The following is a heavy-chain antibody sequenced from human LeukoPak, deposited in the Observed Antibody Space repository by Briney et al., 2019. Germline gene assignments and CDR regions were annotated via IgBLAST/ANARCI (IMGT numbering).Heavy chain of an antibody. D-gene: IGHD3-22*01. V-gene: IGHV3-21*01. J-gene: IGHJ1*01. CDR3: ARDRLLYYYDSGPTGHFQH. CDR1: GFTFSSYS. CDR2: ISSRSSYI. Sequence: PGGSLRLSCAASGFTFSSYSMNWVRQAPGKGLEWVSSISSRSSYIDYADSVKGRFTIPRDNAKNSLYLQMNNLRAEDTAIYYCARDRLLYYYDSGPTGHFQHWGQGTLVTV.